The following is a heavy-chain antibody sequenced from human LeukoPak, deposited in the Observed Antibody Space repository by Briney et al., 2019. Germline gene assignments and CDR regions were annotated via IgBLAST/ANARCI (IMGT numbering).Heavy chain of an antibody. CDR3: ARHRITIFGVVIVSVGAFDI. V-gene: IGHV4-30-4*08. CDR1: GGSISSGDYY. D-gene: IGHD3-3*01. CDR2: IYYSGST. Sequence: SQTLSLTCTVSGGSISSGDYYWSWIRQPPGKGLEWIGYIYYSGSTYYNPSLKSRVTISVDTSKTQFSLKLSSVTAADTAVYYCARHRITIFGVVIVSVGAFDIWGQGTMVTVSS. J-gene: IGHJ3*02.